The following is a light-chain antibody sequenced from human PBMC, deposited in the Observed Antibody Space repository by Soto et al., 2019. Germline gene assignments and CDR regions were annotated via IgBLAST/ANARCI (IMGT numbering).Light chain of an antibody. CDR2: DAS. CDR3: QQRSNWPSIT. J-gene: IGKJ5*01. V-gene: IGKV3-11*01. CDR1: QSVSSY. Sequence: EFVLTQSPGTLSLSPGERATLSCRASQSVSSYLAWHQQKPGQAPRLLISDASNRATGIPVRFSGSGFGTDFTLTISSLEAEDSAVYYCQQRSNWPSITFGQGTRLEI.